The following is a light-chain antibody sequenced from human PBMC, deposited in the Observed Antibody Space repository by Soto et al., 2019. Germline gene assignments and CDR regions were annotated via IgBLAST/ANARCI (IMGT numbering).Light chain of an antibody. J-gene: IGKJ1*01. CDR1: QSVSSN. CDR3: QQYNNWPPWT. V-gene: IGKV3-15*01. CDR2: VAS. Sequence: EIVMTQSPATLSVSPGERATLSCRASQSVSSNLAWYQQKPCQAPRLLIYVASTRATGIPARFSDSGSVTEVTLIVSSLRSEDFAVYYCQQYNNWPPWTFGQGTKVEIK.